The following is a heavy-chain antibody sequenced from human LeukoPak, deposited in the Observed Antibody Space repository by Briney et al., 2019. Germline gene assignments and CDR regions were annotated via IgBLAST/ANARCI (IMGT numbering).Heavy chain of an antibody. CDR1: EYSINSYW. Sequence: GESLKISCQGTEYSINSYWIGWVRQMHGKGLERMPIIYPGDSDTRYSPSFQGQVTISADKSISTAYLQWSSLKASCAAMYYCARRGGSSWFPPDYWGQGTLVTVSS. J-gene: IGHJ4*02. CDR2: IYPGDSDT. V-gene: IGHV5-51*01. D-gene: IGHD2-15*01. CDR3: ARRGGSSWFPPDY.